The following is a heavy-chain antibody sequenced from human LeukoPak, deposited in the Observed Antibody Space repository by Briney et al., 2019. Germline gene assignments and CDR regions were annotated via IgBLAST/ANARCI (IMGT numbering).Heavy chain of an antibody. J-gene: IGHJ4*02. V-gene: IGHV1-69*13. D-gene: IGHD2-21*02. CDR1: GGTFSSYA. CDR3: AREPLGCGGDCHFDY. Sequence: SVKVSCKTSGGTFSSYAFSWMRQAPGQGLEWVGRIIPIYNPVDYTQRFQGRVTITADESTNTVYLELSSLRYDDTAVCYCAREPLGCGGDCHFDYWGQGTLVTVSS. CDR2: IIPIYNPV.